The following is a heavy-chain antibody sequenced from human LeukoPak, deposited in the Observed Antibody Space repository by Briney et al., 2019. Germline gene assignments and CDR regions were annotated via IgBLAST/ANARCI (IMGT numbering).Heavy chain of an antibody. CDR2: IIPSFGTA. D-gene: IGHD3-3*01. V-gene: IGHV1-69*05. Sequence: EGSVTVSCKASGGTFSSYAMSWVRQAPGQGREGMGGIIPSFGTANYAQKFQGRVTITTDQSTTTASMELSSLRSEDTAVYSCASSITIFEFVWFDPWGQGTLVTVSS. CDR3: ASSITIFEFVWFDP. CDR1: GGTFSSYA. J-gene: IGHJ5*02.